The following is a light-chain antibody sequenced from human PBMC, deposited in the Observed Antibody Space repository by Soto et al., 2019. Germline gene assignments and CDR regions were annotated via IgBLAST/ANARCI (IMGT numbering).Light chain of an antibody. V-gene: IGKV3-15*01. CDR1: QSVSSN. CDR3: QQYNNWPLT. J-gene: IGKJ4*01. Sequence: MTQSPSSLSVSPGERATLSCRASQSVSSNLAWYMQKPGQAPRLLIYGASTRATGIPARFSGSGSGTEFTLTISSLQSEDFAVYYCQQYNNWPLTFGGGTKVEIK. CDR2: GAS.